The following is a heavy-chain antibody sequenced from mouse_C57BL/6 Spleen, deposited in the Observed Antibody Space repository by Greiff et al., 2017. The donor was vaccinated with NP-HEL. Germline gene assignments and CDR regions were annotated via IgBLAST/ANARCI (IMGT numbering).Heavy chain of an antibody. Sequence: EVQLQESGPGLVKPSQSLSLTCSVTGYSITSGYYWNWIRQFPGNKLEWMGYISYDGSNNYNPSLKNRISITRDTSKNQFFLKLNSVTTEDTATYYCARETGPYAMDYWGQGTSVTVSS. J-gene: IGHJ4*01. CDR1: GYSITSGYY. D-gene: IGHD4-1*01. CDR3: ARETGPYAMDY. CDR2: ISYDGSN. V-gene: IGHV3-6*01.